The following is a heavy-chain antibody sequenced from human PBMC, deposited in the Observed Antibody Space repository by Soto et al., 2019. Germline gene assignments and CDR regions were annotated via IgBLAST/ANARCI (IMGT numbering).Heavy chain of an antibody. Sequence: GGSLRLSCAASGFTFSSYSMNWVRQAPGKGLEWVSYISNNSSTIYYADSVKGRFTISRDNAKNSLYLQMNSLSADDTAVYYGASGITRVRGVIIRDYWGQGTLVTVSS. D-gene: IGHD3-10*01. CDR2: ISNNSSTI. J-gene: IGHJ4*02. V-gene: IGHV3-48*01. CDR3: ASGITRVRGVIIRDY. CDR1: GFTFSSYS.